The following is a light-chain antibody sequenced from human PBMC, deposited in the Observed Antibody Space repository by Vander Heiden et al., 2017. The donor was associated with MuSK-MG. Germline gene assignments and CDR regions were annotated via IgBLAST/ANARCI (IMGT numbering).Light chain of an antibody. Sequence: DIQMTQSPSSLSASVGDRVTIICRATQNIGNYLNWYQQKVGKAPQLLIYATTRLHSGVPSRFSGSGSGTEFTLSISSLQREDFATYYCQQGYTKPLTFGGGTKVEIK. CDR3: QQGYTKPLT. CDR2: ATT. J-gene: IGKJ4*01. CDR1: QNIGNY. V-gene: IGKV1-39*01.